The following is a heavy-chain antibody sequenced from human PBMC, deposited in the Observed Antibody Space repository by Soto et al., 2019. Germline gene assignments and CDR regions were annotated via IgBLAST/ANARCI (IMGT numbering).Heavy chain of an antibody. D-gene: IGHD1-26*01. CDR2: IYYSGST. CDR3: AREGELVVTPFDY. CDR1: GGSISSGDYY. J-gene: IGHJ4*02. V-gene: IGHV4-30-4*01. Sequence: SETLSLTCTVSGGSISSGDYYWSWIRQPPGKGLEWIGYIYYSGSTYYNPSLKSRVTISVDTSKNQFSLKLSSVTAADTAVYYCAREGELVVTPFDYWGQGTLVTVSS.